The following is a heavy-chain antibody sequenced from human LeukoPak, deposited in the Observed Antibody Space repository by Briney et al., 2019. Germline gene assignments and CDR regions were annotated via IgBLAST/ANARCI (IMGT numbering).Heavy chain of an antibody. V-gene: IGHV4-34*01. CDR1: GGSFSGYY. Sequence: PSETLSLTCAVYGGSFSGYYWSWIRQPPGKGLEWIGEINHSGSTNYNPSLKSRVTISVDTSKNQFSLKLSSVTAADTAVYYCARGRAIGYWGQGTLVTVSS. CDR3: ARGRAIGY. D-gene: IGHD1-26*01. J-gene: IGHJ4*02. CDR2: INHSGST.